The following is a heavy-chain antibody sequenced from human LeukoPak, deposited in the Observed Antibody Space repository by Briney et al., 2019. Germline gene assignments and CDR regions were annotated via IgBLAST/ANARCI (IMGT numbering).Heavy chain of an antibody. D-gene: IGHD6-19*01. CDR1: GGSISSYY. V-gene: IGHV4-59*01. J-gene: IGHJ4*02. CDR2: IYYSGTT. Sequence: SETLSLTCTVSGGSISSYYWSWVRQPPGKGLEWIGYIYYSGTTNYNPSLKGRVTISVDTSKNQFSLKLSSVTAADTAVYYCARNSAGWYSVNWGQGTLVTVSS. CDR3: ARNSAGWYSVN.